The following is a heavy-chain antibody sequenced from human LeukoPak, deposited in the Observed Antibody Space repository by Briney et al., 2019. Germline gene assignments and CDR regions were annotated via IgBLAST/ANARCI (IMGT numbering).Heavy chain of an antibody. D-gene: IGHD1-26*01. Sequence: PARSLRLSCAASGFTFSSYAKTWVRQAPGKGLEWFSAISDSGRSTYYADSAKGRFTISGDISKSTLYLQMNSLRAEDTALYSCAKGQKWELPLDFWGQGTLVTVSS. CDR1: GFTFSSYA. CDR2: ISDSGRST. J-gene: IGHJ4*02. CDR3: AKGQKWELPLDF. V-gene: IGHV3-23*01.